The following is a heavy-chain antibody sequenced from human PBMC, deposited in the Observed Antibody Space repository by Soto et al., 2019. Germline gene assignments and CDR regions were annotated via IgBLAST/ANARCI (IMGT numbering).Heavy chain of an antibody. Sequence: EVQLVESGGGLIQPGGSLRLSCAASGFTVSNSYMSWVRQAPVKGLEWVSLLFSGGGTFYADSVKGRFTISRDNSKNIVFLQMNSQRAEDTAMYYCARDGTINSAKYFGLDVWGQGTTVTVSS. D-gene: IGHD3-9*01. J-gene: IGHJ6*02. CDR1: GFTVSNSY. CDR2: LFSGGGT. CDR3: ARDGTINSAKYFGLDV. V-gene: IGHV3-53*01.